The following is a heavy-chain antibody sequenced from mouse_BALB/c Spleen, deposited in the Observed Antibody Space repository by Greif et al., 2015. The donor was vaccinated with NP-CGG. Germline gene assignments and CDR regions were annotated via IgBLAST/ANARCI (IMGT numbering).Heavy chain of an antibody. D-gene: IGHD2-4*01. J-gene: IGHJ3*01. CDR1: GFTFSSYA. Sequence: EVHLVESGGGLVKPGGSLKLSCAASGFTFSSYAMSWVRQSPEKRLEWVAEISSGGSYTYYPDTVTGRFTISRDNAKNTLYLEMSSLRSEDTAMYYCATPETTMITRKGFAYWGQGTLVTVSA. V-gene: IGHV5-9-4*01. CDR2: ISSGGSYT. CDR3: ATPETTMITRKGFAY.